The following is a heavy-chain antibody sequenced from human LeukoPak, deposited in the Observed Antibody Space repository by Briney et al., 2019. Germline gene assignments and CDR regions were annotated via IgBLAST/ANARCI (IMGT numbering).Heavy chain of an antibody. J-gene: IGHJ4*02. Sequence: PGGSLRLSCAASGFTFSTYAMSWVRQAPGKGLEWVSGISGSGDNTNYADSAKGRFTISRDNSKNTLSLQMSSLRVEDTAVYYCAKSGYNRFDYWGQGTLVTVSS. D-gene: IGHD5-24*01. CDR1: GFTFSTYA. V-gene: IGHV3-23*01. CDR2: ISGSGDNT. CDR3: AKSGYNRFDY.